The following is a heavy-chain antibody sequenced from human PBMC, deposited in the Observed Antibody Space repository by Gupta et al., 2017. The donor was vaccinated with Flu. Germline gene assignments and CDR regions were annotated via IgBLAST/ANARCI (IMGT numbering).Heavy chain of an antibody. D-gene: IGHD6-6*01. CDR2: IYTSGST. J-gene: IGHJ5*02. V-gene: IGHV4-61*02. Sequence: QVQLQESGPGLVTPSQALSPTCTVSGPSIRHGSYYWRWIRQPGGKGLEWIGRIYTSGSTNYNTPLKSRVTISVDTSKNQFSLKLSSVTAADTAVYYCERRSIAAPMRWFDPWGQGTLVTVSS. CDR1: GPSIRHGSYY. CDR3: ERRSIAAPMRWFDP.